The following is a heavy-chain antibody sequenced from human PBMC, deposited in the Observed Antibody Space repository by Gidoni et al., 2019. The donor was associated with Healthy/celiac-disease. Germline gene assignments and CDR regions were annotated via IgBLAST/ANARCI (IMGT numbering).Heavy chain of an antibody. D-gene: IGHD2-15*01. CDR2: IYWDDDK. J-gene: IGHJ4*02. Sequence: QITLKESGPTLVKPTQTPTLTCTFPGFPLSSSGVGVGWIRQPPGKALEWLALIYWDDDKRYSPALKGRLTITKDTSKNQVVLTMTNMDPVDTARYYCAHYWSGGSCYSMPFGYWGQGTLVTVSS. CDR3: AHYWSGGSCYSMPFGY. CDR1: GFPLSSSGVG. V-gene: IGHV2-5*02.